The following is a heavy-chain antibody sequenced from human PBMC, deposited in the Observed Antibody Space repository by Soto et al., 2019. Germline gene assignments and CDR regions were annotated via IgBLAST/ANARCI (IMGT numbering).Heavy chain of an antibody. CDR3: ARGRYYYGSGSHWFDP. D-gene: IGHD3-10*01. Sequence: QVQLQESGPGLVKPSETLSLTCTVSGGSISSYYWSWIRQPPGKGLEWIGYIYYSGSTNYNPSLKSRVTISVDTSKNQFSLKLSSVTAADTAVYCCARGRYYYGSGSHWFDPWGQGTLVTVSS. CDR2: IYYSGST. J-gene: IGHJ5*02. CDR1: GGSISSYY. V-gene: IGHV4-59*01.